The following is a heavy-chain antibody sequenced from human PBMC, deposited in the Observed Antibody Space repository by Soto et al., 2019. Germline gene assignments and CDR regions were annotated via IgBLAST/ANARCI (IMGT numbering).Heavy chain of an antibody. CDR3: AKAGYYASSTYLELDH. D-gene: IGHD3-3*01. Sequence: GGSLRLSCAASGFTFRSYGMHWVRQAPGKGLEWVAGIFYDGRNKYYADSVKGRFTISRDNSMNTVNLQMNSLRAEDTAVYYCAKAGYYASSTYLELDHWGQGTLVTVSS. J-gene: IGHJ4*02. CDR2: IFYDGRNK. CDR1: GFTFRSYG. V-gene: IGHV3-30*18.